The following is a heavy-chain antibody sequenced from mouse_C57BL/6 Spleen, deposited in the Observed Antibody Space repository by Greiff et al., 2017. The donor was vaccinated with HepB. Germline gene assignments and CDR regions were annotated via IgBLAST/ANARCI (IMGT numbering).Heavy chain of an antibody. CDR1: GYTFTDYY. J-gene: IGHJ2*01. V-gene: IGHV1-26*01. CDR2: INPNNGGT. CDR3: ARPLYGSSDFDY. Sequence: EVKLQQSGPELVKPGASVKISCKASGYTFTDYYMNWVKQSHGKSLEWIGDINPNNGGTSYNQKFKGKATLTVDKSSSTAYMELRSLTSEDSAVYYCARPLYGSSDFDYWGQGTTLTVSS. D-gene: IGHD1-1*01.